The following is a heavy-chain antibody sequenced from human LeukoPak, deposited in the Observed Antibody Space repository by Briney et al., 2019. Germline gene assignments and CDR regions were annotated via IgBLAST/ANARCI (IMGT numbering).Heavy chain of an antibody. Sequence: GGSLRLSCTASDSWMTWVRQAPGKGLEWVANIKQDGNEKYYVDSLKGRFTISRDNARNSLYLQMDSLRAEDTAVYYCARDRGYFDSWGQETLVTVSS. CDR1: DSW. J-gene: IGHJ4*02. CDR3: ARDRGYFDS. CDR2: IKQDGNEK. V-gene: IGHV3-7*01.